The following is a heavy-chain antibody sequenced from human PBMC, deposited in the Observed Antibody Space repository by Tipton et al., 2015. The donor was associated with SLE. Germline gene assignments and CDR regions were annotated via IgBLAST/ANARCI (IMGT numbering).Heavy chain of an antibody. Sequence: TLSLTCTVSGGSISTYYWSWIRQPPGKGLEWIGYIYYSGSTNYNPSLKSRVTISVDTSKNQFSLKLSSVTAADTAVYYCARDLNGYNRGWYYYYYGMDVWGQGTTVTVSS. CDR2: IYYSGST. CDR3: ARDLNGYNRGWYYYYYGMDV. V-gene: IGHV4-59*01. CDR1: GGSISTYY. D-gene: IGHD5-24*01. J-gene: IGHJ6*02.